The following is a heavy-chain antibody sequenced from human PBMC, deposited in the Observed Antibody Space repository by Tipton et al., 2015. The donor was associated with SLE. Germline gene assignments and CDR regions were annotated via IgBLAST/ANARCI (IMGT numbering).Heavy chain of an antibody. D-gene: IGHD3-3*01. Sequence: TLSLTCTVSGGSISSSSYYWGWIRQPPGKGLEWIGSIYYSGSTYYNPSLKSRATISVDTSKNQFSLKLSSVTAADTAVYYCARRTGAIFGVVIYYYYYGMDVWGQVTTVTVSS. V-gene: IGHV4-39*07. CDR1: GGSISSSSYY. CDR2: IYYSGST. J-gene: IGHJ6*02. CDR3: ARRTGAIFGVVIYYYYYGMDV.